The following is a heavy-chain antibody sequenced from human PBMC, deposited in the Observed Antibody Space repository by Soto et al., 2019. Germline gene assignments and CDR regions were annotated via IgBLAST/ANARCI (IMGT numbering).Heavy chain of an antibody. D-gene: IGHD6-6*01. CDR1: AFTFSDHA. Sequence: EVQLLESGGDLVQPGGSLRLSCTASAFTFSDHAMSWVRQAPGQGLAWVSSITGSGGSTFYADSVQGRFTISRDNSKKTLYLRMNSLRVEDTALYYCAAYSNSEPGWFDPWGQGTLVTVSS. CDR3: AAYSNSEPGWFDP. J-gene: IGHJ5*02. CDR2: ITGSGGST. V-gene: IGHV3-23*01.